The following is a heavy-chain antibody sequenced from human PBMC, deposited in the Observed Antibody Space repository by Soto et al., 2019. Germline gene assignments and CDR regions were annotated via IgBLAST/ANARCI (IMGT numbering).Heavy chain of an antibody. J-gene: IGHJ4*02. Sequence: EVQLLESGGGLVQPGGSLRLSCAASGFTFNVYALSWVRQTPGKGLEWVSVISGGGDATYYADSVKGRFIISRDNSKNTLYLQMNSLRADDTAVYYCAKHESMAATTPIDFWGQGTLVTVSS. D-gene: IGHD2-15*01. CDR2: ISGGGDAT. CDR1: GFTFNVYA. CDR3: AKHESMAATTPIDF. V-gene: IGHV3-23*01.